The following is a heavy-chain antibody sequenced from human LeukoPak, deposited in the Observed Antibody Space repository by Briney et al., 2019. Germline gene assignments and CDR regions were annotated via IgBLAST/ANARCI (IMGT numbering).Heavy chain of an antibody. CDR2: INPNSGGT. D-gene: IGHD5-12*01. Sequence: ASVKVSCKASGYTFTGYYMHWVRQAPGRGLEWMGWINPNSGGTNYAQKFQGRVTMTRDTSISTAYMELSRLRSDDTAVYYCARESLLGMVAMGQSSYYGMDVWGQGTTVTVSS. CDR3: ARESLLGMVAMGQSSYYGMDV. CDR1: GYTFTGYY. V-gene: IGHV1-2*02. J-gene: IGHJ6*02.